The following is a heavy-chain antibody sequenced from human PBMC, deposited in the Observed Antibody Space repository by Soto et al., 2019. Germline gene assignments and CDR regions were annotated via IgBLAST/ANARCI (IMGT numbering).Heavy chain of an antibody. Sequence: SVKVSCKASGGTFSSYAISWVRQAPGQGLEWMGGIIPICGTTNYAQKFQGRVTMTADKSTSTAYMELSSLRSEDTAVYYCAKDASGWYGYWGQGTLVTVSS. D-gene: IGHD6-19*01. CDR3: AKDASGWYGY. CDR2: IIPICGTT. CDR1: GGTFSSYA. V-gene: IGHV1-69*06. J-gene: IGHJ4*02.